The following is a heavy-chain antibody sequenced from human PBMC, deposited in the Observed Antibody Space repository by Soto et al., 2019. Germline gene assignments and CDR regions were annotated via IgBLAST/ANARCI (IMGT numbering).Heavy chain of an antibody. Sequence: PGESLKISCKGAGYSFAGYWITWVRQKPGKGLEWMGRIDPSDSQTYYSPSFRGHVTISATKSITTVFLQWSSLRASDTAMYYCARQIYDSDTGPNFQYYFDSWGQGTPVTVSS. V-gene: IGHV5-10-1*01. CDR3: ARQIYDSDTGPNFQYYFDS. CDR2: IDPSDSQT. CDR1: GYSFAGYW. J-gene: IGHJ4*02. D-gene: IGHD3-22*01.